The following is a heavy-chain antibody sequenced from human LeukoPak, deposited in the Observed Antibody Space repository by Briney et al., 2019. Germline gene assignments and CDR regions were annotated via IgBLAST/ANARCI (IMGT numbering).Heavy chain of an antibody. V-gene: IGHV4-34*01. J-gene: IGHJ4*02. CDR3: ARDNYSTANDY. D-gene: IGHD2/OR15-2a*01. Sequence: SETLSLTCAVYGGSFSGYYWSWIRQPPGKGLEWIGEINHSGSTNYNPSLKSRVTISVDTSKNQFSLKLSSVTAADTAVYYCARDNYSTANDYWGQGTLVTVSS. CDR2: INHSGST. CDR1: GGSFSGYY.